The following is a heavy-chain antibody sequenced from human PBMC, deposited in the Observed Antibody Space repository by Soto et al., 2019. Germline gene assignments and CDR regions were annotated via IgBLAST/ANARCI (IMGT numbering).Heavy chain of an antibody. D-gene: IGHD3-10*01. CDR2: ISPQNGNT. CDR1: GYTLTNYG. J-gene: IGHJ4*02. V-gene: IGHV1-18*01. Sequence: QVQLVQSGPEVKKPGASVKVSCKASGYTLTNYGITWVRQAPGQGLEWIGWISPQNGNTNYAQKFQGRVTLTTDKSTSTVYMELGSLRSDDTAVYYCARDLRIRGVFGYWGQGTLVTVSS. CDR3: ARDLRIRGVFGY.